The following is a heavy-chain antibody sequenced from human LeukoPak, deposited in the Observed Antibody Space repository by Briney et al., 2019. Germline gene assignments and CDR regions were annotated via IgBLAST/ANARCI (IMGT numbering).Heavy chain of an antibody. J-gene: IGHJ4*02. V-gene: IGHV4-34*01. D-gene: IGHD3-22*01. CDR2: INHSGST. Sequence: PSETLSLTCAVYGGSFSGYYWSWIRQPPGKGLEWIGEINHSGSTNYNPSLKSRVTISVDTSKNQFSLKLSSVTAADTAVYYCARQEYYDSSGLLDYWGQGTLVTVSS. CDR1: GGSFSGYY. CDR3: ARQEYYDSSGLLDY.